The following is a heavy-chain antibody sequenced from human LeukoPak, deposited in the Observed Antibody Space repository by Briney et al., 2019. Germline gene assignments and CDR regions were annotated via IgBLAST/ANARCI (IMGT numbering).Heavy chain of an antibody. D-gene: IGHD3-22*01. CDR2: IYYSGST. V-gene: IGHV4-34*09. J-gene: IGHJ3*01. CDR1: GGSFNGYY. Sequence: SETLSLTCAVYGGSFNGYYWSWIRQPRGKGLEWIGYIYYSGSTYYNPSLKSRVTISVDTSKNQFSLKLSSVTAADTAVYYCASSNYYDSSGSHMHWGQGTIVTVSS. CDR3: ASSNYYDSSGSHMH.